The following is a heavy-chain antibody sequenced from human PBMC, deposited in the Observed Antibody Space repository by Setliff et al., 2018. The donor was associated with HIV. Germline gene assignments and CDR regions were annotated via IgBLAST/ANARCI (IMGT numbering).Heavy chain of an antibody. D-gene: IGHD3-22*01. V-gene: IGHV4-34*01. CDR2: INHSGST. Sequence: PSETLSLTCAVYGGSFSGYYWSWIRQPPGKGLEWIGEINHSGSTNYNPSLKSRVTISVDTSKNQFSLKLSSVTAAVTAVYYCARVVPAKNYYDSSPYFDYWGQGTLVTVS. J-gene: IGHJ4*02. CDR3: ARVVPAKNYYDSSPYFDY. CDR1: GGSFSGYY.